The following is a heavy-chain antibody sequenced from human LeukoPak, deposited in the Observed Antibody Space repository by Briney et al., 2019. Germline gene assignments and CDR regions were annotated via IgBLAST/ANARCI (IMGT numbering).Heavy chain of an antibody. V-gene: IGHV3-66*01. J-gene: IGHJ5*02. D-gene: IGHD4-17*01. Sequence: PGGSLRLSCAASGFTVSSNYMSWVRQAPGKGLEWVSVIYSGGNTYYADSVKGRFTISRDNSKNALFLQMNSLRAEDTAMYFCATVTADWFDPWGQGTLVTVSS. CDR3: ATVTADWFDP. CDR1: GFTVSSNY. CDR2: IYSGGNT.